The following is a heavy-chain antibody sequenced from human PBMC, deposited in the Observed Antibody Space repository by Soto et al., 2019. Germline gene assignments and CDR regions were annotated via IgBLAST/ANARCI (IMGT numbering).Heavy chain of an antibody. Sequence: SLRLSCAASGFTFSDYYMSGIRQAPGKGLEWVSYISSSGSTIYYADSVKGRFTISRDNAKNSLYLQMNSLRAEDTAVYYCARDRRDFWSGYPPYYGMDVWGQGTTVTVSS. CDR1: GFTFSDYY. V-gene: IGHV3-11*01. CDR2: ISSSGSTI. CDR3: ARDRRDFWSGYPPYYGMDV. D-gene: IGHD3-3*01. J-gene: IGHJ6*02.